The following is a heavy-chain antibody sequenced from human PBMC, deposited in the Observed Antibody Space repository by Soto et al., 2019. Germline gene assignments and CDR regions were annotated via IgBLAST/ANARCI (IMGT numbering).Heavy chain of an antibody. CDR2: MHHSGRT. CDR1: GAYMRNDYYY. V-gene: IGHV4-31*03. J-gene: IGHJ4*02. CDR3: GRWEEVPLDYFDS. D-gene: IGHD2-2*01. Sequence: SETLSLTCTVSGAYMRNDYYYWSWVRQNPGKDLEWIGHMHHSGRTHYNPSLKSRVAISVDTSKNQFSLYLNSVTAADTAVYYWGRWEEVPLDYFDSGGQGPPATVS.